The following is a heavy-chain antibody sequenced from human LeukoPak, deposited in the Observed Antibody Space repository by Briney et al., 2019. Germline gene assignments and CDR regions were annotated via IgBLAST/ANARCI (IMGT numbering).Heavy chain of an antibody. Sequence: PGGSPRLSCAASGFTVGNAWMSWVRQAPGKGLEWVGRVKSKSSGGTSDYAAVVKGRSTISRDDSENTLYLQMNSLKTEDTGVYYCAASTVSGGFDIWGQGTMVTVSS. V-gene: IGHV3-15*05. CDR1: GFTVGNAW. J-gene: IGHJ3*02. CDR3: AASTVSGGFDI. CDR2: VKSKSSGGTS. D-gene: IGHD1-14*01.